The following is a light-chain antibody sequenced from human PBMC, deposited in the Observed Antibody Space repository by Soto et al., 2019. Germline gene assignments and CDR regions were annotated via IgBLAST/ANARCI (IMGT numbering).Light chain of an antibody. Sequence: DIVMTQTPLSSPVTLGQPASISCRSSQSLVHSDGNTYLSWFQQRPGQPPRLLIYKISHRFSGVPDTCSGSGAGTDFTLKTSRVEAEDVGVYYCMQLTQFPWTFGQGTKVEIK. CDR3: MQLTQFPWT. J-gene: IGKJ1*01. CDR2: KIS. CDR1: QSLVHSDGNTY. V-gene: IGKV2-24*01.